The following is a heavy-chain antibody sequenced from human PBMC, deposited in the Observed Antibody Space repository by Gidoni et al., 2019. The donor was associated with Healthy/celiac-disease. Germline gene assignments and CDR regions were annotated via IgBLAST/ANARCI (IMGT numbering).Heavy chain of an antibody. CDR1: GGSISSYY. CDR2: IFYSGST. D-gene: IGHD6-19*01. Sequence: QVQLQESGPGLVKPSETLSLTCTVSGGSISSYYWSWIRQPPGKGLEWIGYIFYSGSTNYNPSLKSRVTISVDTSKNQFSLRLSSVTAADTAVYYCVRGNGWYYHWGQGTLVTVSS. CDR3: VRGNGWYYH. J-gene: IGHJ4*02. V-gene: IGHV4-59*01.